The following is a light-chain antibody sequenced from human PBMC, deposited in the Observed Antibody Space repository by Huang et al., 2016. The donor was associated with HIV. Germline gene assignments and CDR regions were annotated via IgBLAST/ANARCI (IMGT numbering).Light chain of an antibody. Sequence: EILLTQSPDTLSLSPGERATLSCRASQSVNNNYLAWYQQKPGQAPRLLIYRASTRATGIPDRFSGSGSGTDFTLTISRLEPDDLAVYYCQQVGSSPPYSFGQGTKLEIK. CDR1: QSVNNNY. V-gene: IGKV3-20*01. CDR2: RAS. CDR3: QQVGSSPPYS. J-gene: IGKJ2*03.